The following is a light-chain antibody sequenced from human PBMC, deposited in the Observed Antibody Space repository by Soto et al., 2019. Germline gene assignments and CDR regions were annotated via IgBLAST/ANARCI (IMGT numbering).Light chain of an antibody. CDR1: SSAVGSSTF. J-gene: IGLJ2*01. CDR3: SSYTTISTLG. Sequence: QSALTQPASVSGSPGQSITISCTGTSSAVGSSTFVSWYQQHPGKAPKLMIYDVTNRPSGVSNRFSGSESGNTASLTISGLQAEDEADYYCSSYTTISTLGFGGGTKLTVL. CDR2: DVT. V-gene: IGLV2-14*03.